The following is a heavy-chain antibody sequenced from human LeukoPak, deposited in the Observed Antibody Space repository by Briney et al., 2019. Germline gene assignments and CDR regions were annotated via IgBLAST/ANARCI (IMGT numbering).Heavy chain of an antibody. V-gene: IGHV4-34*01. J-gene: IGHJ4*02. CDR2: INHSGST. CDR1: GGSFSGYY. CDR3: ARERSTIPYFDY. Sequence: SETLSLTCAVYGGSFSGYYWSWIRQPPGKGLEWIGEINHSGSTNYNPSLKSRVAISVDTSKNQFSLKLSSVTAADTAVYYCARERSTIPYFDYWGQGTLVTVSS. D-gene: IGHD5-24*01.